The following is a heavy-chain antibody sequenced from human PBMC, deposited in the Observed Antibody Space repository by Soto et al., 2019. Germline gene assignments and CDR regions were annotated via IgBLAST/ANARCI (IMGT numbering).Heavy chain of an antibody. Sequence: QVQLVQSGAEVKKPGASVKVSCKVSGYTLNEVAMHWVRQAPGKGLEWLGGFDPDEAETIYAQHFQGRVTMTEGTSTDTVYMELSSLRSEDTALYFCTTYHGDYNFDHWGQGTLVTGSS. D-gene: IGHD4-17*01. J-gene: IGHJ5*02. V-gene: IGHV1-24*01. CDR1: GYTLNEVA. CDR2: FDPDEAET. CDR3: TTYHGDYNFDH.